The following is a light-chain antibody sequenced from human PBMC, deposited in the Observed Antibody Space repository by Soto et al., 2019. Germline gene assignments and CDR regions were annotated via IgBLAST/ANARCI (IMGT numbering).Light chain of an antibody. J-gene: IGKJ4*01. CDR3: QQYNSYSLT. CDR1: QSVSSH. Sequence: EIVLTQSPGTLSLSPGERATLSCRASQSVSSHLAWYQQRPGQAPRLLIYGASTRATGIPARFSGGGSGTEFTLTISSLQPDDFATYYCQQYNSYSLTFGGGTKVDIK. CDR2: GAS. V-gene: IGKV3-15*01.